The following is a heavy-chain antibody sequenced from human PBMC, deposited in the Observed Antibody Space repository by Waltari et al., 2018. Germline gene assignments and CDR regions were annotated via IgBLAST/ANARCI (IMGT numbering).Heavy chain of an antibody. V-gene: IGHV4-4*02. CDR2: VCHSGST. J-gene: IGHJ4*02. D-gene: IGHD1-7*01. CDR3: AMWQLPLRNFAS. Sequence: QVQLQESGPGLVKPSGTLSLACAVSGGSISTTNCCSWVRQSPGKGLEWIGEVCHSGSTSYKPSLRSRVSISLEKSKNQCSLNLSSVTAADTAIYYCAMWQLPLRNFASWGQGTLVTVSS. CDR1: GGSISTTNC.